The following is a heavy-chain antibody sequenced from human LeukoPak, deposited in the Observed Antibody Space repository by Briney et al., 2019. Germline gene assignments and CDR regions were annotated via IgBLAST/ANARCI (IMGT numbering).Heavy chain of an antibody. CDR1: GFTFSSYS. J-gene: IGHJ4*02. Sequence: GGSLRLSCTVSGFTFSSYSMNWVRQAPGKGLEWVSSISSSSSYIYYADSVKGRFTISRDNAKNSLYLQMNSLRAEDTAVYYCARAVAGTLFFLDYWGQGTLVTVSS. CDR3: ARAVAGTLFFLDY. CDR2: ISSSSSYI. D-gene: IGHD6-19*01. V-gene: IGHV3-21*01.